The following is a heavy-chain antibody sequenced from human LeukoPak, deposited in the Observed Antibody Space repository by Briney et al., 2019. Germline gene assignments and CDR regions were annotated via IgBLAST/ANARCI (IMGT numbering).Heavy chain of an antibody. Sequence: SETLSLTCAVYGGSFSGYYWSRIRQPPGKGLEWIGEINHSGSTNYNPSLKSRVTISEDTSKNQISLKLNSVTAANTAVYYCARGANCGGDCYWEDYYYYGTDVWGQGTTVTVSS. D-gene: IGHD2-21*02. J-gene: IGHJ6*02. CDR3: ARGANCGGDCYWEDYYYYGTDV. CDR1: GGSFSGYY. CDR2: INHSGST. V-gene: IGHV4-34*01.